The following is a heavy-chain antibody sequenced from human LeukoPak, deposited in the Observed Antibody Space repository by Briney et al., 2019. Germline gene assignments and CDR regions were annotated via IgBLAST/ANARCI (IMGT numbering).Heavy chain of an antibody. CDR2: ISGSGGST. J-gene: IGHJ4*02. CDR1: GFTFSSYA. CDR3: AKDITIFGVFYYFDY. V-gene: IGHV3-23*01. Sequence: GGSLRLSCAASGFTFSSYAMSWVRQAPGKGLEWVSAISGSGGSTYYADSVKGRFTISRDNSKNTLYLQMNSLRAEDTAVYYCAKDITIFGVFYYFDYWGQGTLVTVSS. D-gene: IGHD3-3*01.